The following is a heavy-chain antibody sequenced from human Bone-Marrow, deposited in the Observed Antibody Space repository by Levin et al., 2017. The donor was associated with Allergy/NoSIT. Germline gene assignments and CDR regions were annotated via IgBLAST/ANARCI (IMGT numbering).Heavy chain of an antibody. CDR2: IYYTGNT. CDR3: ARGGGSSGGGGFDY. V-gene: IGHV4-59*01. J-gene: IGHJ4*02. D-gene: IGHD6-19*01. Sequence: SETLSLTCTVSGGSISNYYWSWIRQPPGNGLEWIGFIYYTGNTNYNPSLKSRVTISLDTSKNQFSLNLISVTAADTAVYYCARGGGSSGGGGFDYWGQGTLVTVSS. CDR1: GGSISNYY.